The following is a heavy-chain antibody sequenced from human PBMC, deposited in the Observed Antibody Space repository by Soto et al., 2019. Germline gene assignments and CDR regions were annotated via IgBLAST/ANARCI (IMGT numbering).Heavy chain of an antibody. J-gene: IGHJ4*02. CDR3: VGGQYYFDY. D-gene: IGHD3-10*01. CDR2: ISYDGRDK. Sequence: QVQLVESGGGVVQPGRSLRLSCAASGFPFTSYGMHWVREGPDKGLEGVAIISYDGRDKYYADSVKGRFTISRDNSKNTLYLQMNSLRPEDTALYYCVGGQYYFDYRGQGTLVIVSS. V-gene: IGHV3-30*03. CDR1: GFPFTSYG.